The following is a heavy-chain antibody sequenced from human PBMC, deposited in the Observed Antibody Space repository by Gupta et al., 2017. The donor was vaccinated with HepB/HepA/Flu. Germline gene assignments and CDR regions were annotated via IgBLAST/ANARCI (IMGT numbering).Heavy chain of an antibody. V-gene: IGHV3-30-3*01. CDR3: ARGDKWFGY. D-gene: IGHD3-16*01. Sequence: QVQLVESGGGVVQLGRSLRLSCAAPGFTFSSYAMHWVRQAPGKGLEWVAVISYDGSNKYYADSVKGRFTISRDNSKNTLYLQMNSLRAEDTAVYYCARGDKWFGYWGQGTLVTVSS. CDR1: GFTFSSYA. CDR2: ISYDGSNK. J-gene: IGHJ4*02.